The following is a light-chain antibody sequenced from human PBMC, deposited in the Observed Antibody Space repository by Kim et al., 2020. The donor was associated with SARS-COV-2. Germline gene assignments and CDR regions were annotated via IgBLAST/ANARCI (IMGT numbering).Light chain of an antibody. Sequence: DLGETGKITCQGESLRSYYASWYQKTPEQAPLLVLYKKNNRPPGIPDRYSGSSSGNTASLTIIGGQAEDEADNYCNSRESGVNHVVCAGGTQLTVL. J-gene: IGLJ2*01. CDR2: KKN. V-gene: IGLV3-19*01. CDR3: NSRESGVNHVV. CDR1: SLRSYY.